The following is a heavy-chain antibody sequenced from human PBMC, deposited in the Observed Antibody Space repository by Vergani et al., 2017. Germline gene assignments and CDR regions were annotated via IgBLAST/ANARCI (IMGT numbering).Heavy chain of an antibody. V-gene: IGHV1-3*04. Sequence: QVQLVQSGAEVKKPGASVKVSCKASGYTFTSYAMHWVRQAPGQRLEWMGWINTGNGNTKYSQKFQGRVTITRDTSASTAYMELNSLRSEDTAVYYCGTDRAGGVVGSHAFDIWGQGTMVTVSS. CDR3: GTDRAGGVVGSHAFDI. CDR1: GYTFTSYA. CDR2: INTGNGNT. D-gene: IGHD2-15*01. J-gene: IGHJ3*02.